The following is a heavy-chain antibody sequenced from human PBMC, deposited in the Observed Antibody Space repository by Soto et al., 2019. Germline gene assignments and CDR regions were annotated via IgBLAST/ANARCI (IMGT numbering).Heavy chain of an antibody. D-gene: IGHD2-2*01. V-gene: IGHV1-69*13. J-gene: IGHJ6*02. Sequence: SVKLSCKDSGVTFSSNAISWARQAPKQGLEWRGGIIPIFGTANYAQKFQGRVTITADESTSTAYMELSRLRSEDTAVYYCARVSIVVVPAAIRNYCYYYGMDVWGQGTTVTVSS. CDR1: GVTFSSNA. CDR2: IIPIFGTA. CDR3: ARVSIVVVPAAIRNYCYYYGMDV.